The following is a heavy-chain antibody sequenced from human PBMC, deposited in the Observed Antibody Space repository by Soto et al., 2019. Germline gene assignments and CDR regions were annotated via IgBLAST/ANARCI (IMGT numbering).Heavy chain of an antibody. CDR1: GFTFSSYS. CDR3: ASITMTAWGWFDP. D-gene: IGHD3-22*01. V-gene: IGHV3-48*02. J-gene: IGHJ5*02. CDR2: ISSSSSTI. Sequence: PGGSLRLSCAASGFTFSSYSMNWVRQAPGKGLEWVSYISSSSSTIYYADSVKGRFTISRDNAKNSLCLQMNSLRDEDTAVYYCASITMTAWGWFDPWGQGTLVTVSS.